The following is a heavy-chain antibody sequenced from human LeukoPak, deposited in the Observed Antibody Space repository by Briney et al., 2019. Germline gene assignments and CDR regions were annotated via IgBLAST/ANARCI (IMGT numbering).Heavy chain of an antibody. D-gene: IGHD2-2*01. CDR3: ARGLGYCSSTSCYGGNYFDY. CDR1: GYTFTGYY. CDR2: INPNSGGT. Sequence: ASVKVSCKASGYTFTGYYMHWVRQAPGQGLEWMGWINPNSGGTNYAQKFQGRVTMTRDTSISTAYMELSRLRSDDTAVYYCARGLGYCSSTSCYGGNYFDYWGQGTLVTVSS. J-gene: IGHJ4*02. V-gene: IGHV1-2*02.